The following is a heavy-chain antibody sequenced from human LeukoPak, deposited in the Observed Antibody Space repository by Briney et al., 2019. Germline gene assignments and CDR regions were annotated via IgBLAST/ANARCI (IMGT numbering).Heavy chain of an antibody. J-gene: IGHJ4*02. CDR3: ARVGARGYSYGYDY. V-gene: IGHV3-23*01. Sequence: GGSLRLSCAASGFTFSSYSMNWVRQAPGKGLEWVSAISGSGGSTYYADSVKGRITISRDNSKNTLYLQMNSLRAEDTAVYYCARVGARGYSYGYDYWGQGTLVTVSS. CDR1: GFTFSSYS. D-gene: IGHD5-18*01. CDR2: ISGSGGST.